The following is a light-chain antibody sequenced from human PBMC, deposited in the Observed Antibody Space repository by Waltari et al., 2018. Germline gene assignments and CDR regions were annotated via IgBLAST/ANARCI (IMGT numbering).Light chain of an antibody. Sequence: ETVMTQSPASLSVSPGERATLSCRASQTIRTNLAWYQQKPGQAPRLLLHGASTRAPGIPARFSGSGSGTEFTLTISSLQSEDSAVYYCQQYNNWPPGDTFGQGTRLEVK. J-gene: IGKJ2*01. CDR2: GAS. CDR1: QTIRTN. V-gene: IGKV3-15*01. CDR3: QQYNNWPPGDT.